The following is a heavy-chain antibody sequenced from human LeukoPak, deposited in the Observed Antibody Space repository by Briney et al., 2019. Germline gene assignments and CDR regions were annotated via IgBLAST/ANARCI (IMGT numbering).Heavy chain of an antibody. CDR1: GYSFSTYW. D-gene: IGHD1-1*01. J-gene: IGHJ4*02. CDR2: IYPGYSDT. Sequence: GKSLKISCKGSGYSFSTYWIGCVRQKPGKSLEWMGIIYPGYSDTRYRPSLQGQVTISVDKSISTAYLQWSSLKASDTAIYYCASSNWNDGYWGQGTLVTVSS. CDR3: ASSNWNDGY. V-gene: IGHV5-51*01.